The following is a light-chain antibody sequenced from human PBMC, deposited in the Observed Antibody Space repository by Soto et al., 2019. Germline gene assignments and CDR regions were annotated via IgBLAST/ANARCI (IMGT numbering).Light chain of an antibody. CDR3: QQYGRSPGT. V-gene: IGKV3-20*01. J-gene: IGKJ1*01. CDR2: GAC. CDR1: QSVSSSY. Sequence: EIALTQSPVTLSLSPGERATLSCRASQSVSSSYLTWYQQKPGQAPRLLIDGACCRGTGIPGWVSGSGSGTDFTTTISIQEHDVFAVYYRQQYGRSPGTFGQGTKVDI.